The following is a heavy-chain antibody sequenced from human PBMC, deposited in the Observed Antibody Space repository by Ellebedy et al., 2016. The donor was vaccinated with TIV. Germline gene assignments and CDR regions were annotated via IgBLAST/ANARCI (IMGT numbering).Heavy chain of an antibody. D-gene: IGHD6-13*01. V-gene: IGHV3-7*01. J-gene: IGHJ4*02. CDR3: VRDAASGKTDY. Sequence: GESLKISCVASGFTFSNSWMSWVRQAPGKGLEWLANINQDGNEKNHVDSVKGRFTISRDNAKNSLYLQMNSLRADDTALYYCVRDAASGKTDYWGQGTLVTVSS. CDR2: INQDGNEK. CDR1: GFTFSNSW.